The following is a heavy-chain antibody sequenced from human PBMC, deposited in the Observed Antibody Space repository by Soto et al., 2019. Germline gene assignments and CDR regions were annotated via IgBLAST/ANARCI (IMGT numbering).Heavy chain of an antibody. D-gene: IGHD2-15*01. V-gene: IGHV1-18*01. Sequence: ASVKVSRKASGGTFSTYTITWVRQAPGQGLEWMGWISACNGNTNYAQKLQGRVTMTTDTSTSTAYMELRSLRSDDTAVYYCARVDYNWFDPWGQGTLVTVS. CDR2: ISACNGNT. J-gene: IGHJ5*02. CDR1: GGTFSTYT. CDR3: ARVDYNWFDP.